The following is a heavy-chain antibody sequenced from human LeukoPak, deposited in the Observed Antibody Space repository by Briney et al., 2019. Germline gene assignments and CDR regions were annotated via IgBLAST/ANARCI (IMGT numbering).Heavy chain of an antibody. CDR2: ISQSGNT. CDR3: ARSELNDYFKY. Sequence: SETLSLTCTVSGYSISSGYDWGWMRQAPGKGLEWLGSISQSGNTYNNPSFKSRVTLSVDTSKNQVSLQMTSVTAADTAMYYCARSELNDYFKYWGQGILVTVST. V-gene: IGHV4-38-2*02. CDR1: GYSISSGYD. J-gene: IGHJ4*02. D-gene: IGHD1-7*01.